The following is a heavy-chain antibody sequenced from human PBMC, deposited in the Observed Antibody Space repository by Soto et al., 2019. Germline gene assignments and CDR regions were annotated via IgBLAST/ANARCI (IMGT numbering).Heavy chain of an antibody. CDR2: IYYSGST. D-gene: IGHD3-22*01. V-gene: IGHV4-59*01. J-gene: IGHJ4*02. Sequence: QVQLQESGPGLVKPSETLSLTCTVSGGSISSYYWSWIRQPPGKGLEWIGYIYYSGSTNYNPSLKSRFTISVDTSKNHFALKLCSVTAADTAVYYCARAGVPIQYDSSGYYDYWGLGTLVTVSS. CDR3: ARAGVPIQYDSSGYYDY. CDR1: GGSISSYY.